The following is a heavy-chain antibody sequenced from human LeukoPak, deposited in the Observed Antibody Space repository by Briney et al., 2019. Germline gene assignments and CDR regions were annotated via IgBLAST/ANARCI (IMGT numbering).Heavy chain of an antibody. CDR1: GFTFSTYA. J-gene: IGHJ4*02. V-gene: IGHV3-53*01. D-gene: IGHD6-13*01. Sequence: GGSLRLSCAASGFTFSTYAMSWVRQAAGKGLEWVSVIYSGGSTYYADSVKGRFTISRDNSKNTLYLQMNSLRAEDTAVYYCARGNIAAAFNHYFDYWGQGTLVTVSS. CDR3: ARGNIAAAFNHYFDY. CDR2: IYSGGST.